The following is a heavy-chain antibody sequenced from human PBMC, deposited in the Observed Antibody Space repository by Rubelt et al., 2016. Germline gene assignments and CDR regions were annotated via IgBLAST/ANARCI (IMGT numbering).Heavy chain of an antibody. D-gene: IGHD6-19*01. J-gene: IGHJ6*02. V-gene: IGHV3-23*01. CDR2: ISGSGGST. CDR3: ARVAFSAVAGISGMDV. Sequence: GKGLEWVSAISGSGGSTYYADSVKGRFTISRDNAKNSLYLRMNSLRAEDTAVYYCARVAFSAVAGISGMDVWGQGTTVTVSS.